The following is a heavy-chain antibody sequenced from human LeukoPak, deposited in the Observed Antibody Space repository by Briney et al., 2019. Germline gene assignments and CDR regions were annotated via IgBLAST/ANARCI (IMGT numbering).Heavy chain of an antibody. D-gene: IGHD6-19*01. J-gene: IGHJ4*02. CDR2: INSDGSST. CDR3: ARGASSDWYQNFDY. CDR1: GFTFSSYW. Sequence: GGSLRLSCAASGFTFSSYWVHWVRHAPGKGLVWVSHINSDGSSTSYADSVKGRFTIARDNAKNTLHLQMDSLRAEDTAVYYCARGASSDWYQNFDYWGQGTLVTVSS. V-gene: IGHV3-74*01.